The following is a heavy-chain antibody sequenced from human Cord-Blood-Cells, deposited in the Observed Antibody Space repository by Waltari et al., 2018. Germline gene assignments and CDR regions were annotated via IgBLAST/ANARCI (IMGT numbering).Heavy chain of an antibody. J-gene: IGHJ4*02. Sequence: QVQLQESGPGLVKPSETLSLTGTASGGPISSYSWSWIRQPPGKGLEWIGYIYYSGSTNYNPSLKSRVTISVDTSKNQFSLKLSSVTAADTAVYYCARDGGYSSSWGQGTLVTVSS. V-gene: IGHV4-59*01. CDR3: ARDGGYSSS. CDR1: GGPISSYS. D-gene: IGHD6-13*01. CDR2: IYYSGST.